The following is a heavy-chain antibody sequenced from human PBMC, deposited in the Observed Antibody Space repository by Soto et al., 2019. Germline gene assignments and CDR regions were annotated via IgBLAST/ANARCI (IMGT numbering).Heavy chain of an antibody. D-gene: IGHD4-17*01. CDR2: VSFNGNIQ. CDR3: VRMTSMMYFFDH. Sequence: QVHLVESGGGVVQPGRSLTLSCAASGFTLSDHSMHWVRQAPGKGLEWVAHVSFNGNIQQYSDSVKGRFTISRDNSNNTVFPQMTGLTPADTALYYCVRMTSMMYFFDHWGQGAQVTVSS. CDR1: GFTLSDHS. V-gene: IGHV3-30*04. J-gene: IGHJ4*02.